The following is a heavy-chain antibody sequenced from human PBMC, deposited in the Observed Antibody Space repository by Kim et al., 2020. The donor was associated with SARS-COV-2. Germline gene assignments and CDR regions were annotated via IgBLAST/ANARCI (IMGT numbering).Heavy chain of an antibody. CDR1: GGSISSSSYY. V-gene: IGHV4-39*01. CDR3: ARQVGKWEEQFYYYYGMDV. CDR2: IYYSGST. J-gene: IGHJ6*02. D-gene: IGHD1-26*01. Sequence: SETLSLTCTVSGGSISSSSYYWGWIRQPPGKGLEWIGSIYYSGSTYYNPSLKSRVTISVDTSKNQFSLKLSSVTAADTAVYYCARQVGKWEEQFYYYYGMDVWGQGTTVTVSS.